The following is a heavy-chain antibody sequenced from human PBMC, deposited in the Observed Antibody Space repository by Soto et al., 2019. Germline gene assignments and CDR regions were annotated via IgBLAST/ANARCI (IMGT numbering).Heavy chain of an antibody. CDR1: GFTFGDYA. D-gene: IGHD2-15*01. J-gene: IGHJ6*02. CDR2: IRSKAYGGTT. CDR3: TRVKIVVVVVLCGMYF. Sequence: GGSLRLSCTASGFTFGDYAMSWFRQAPGKGLEWVGFIRSKAYGGTTEYAASVKGRFTISRDDSKSIAYLQMNSLKTEDTAVYYCTRVKIVVVVVLCGMYFWSQGTTVTVSS. V-gene: IGHV3-49*03.